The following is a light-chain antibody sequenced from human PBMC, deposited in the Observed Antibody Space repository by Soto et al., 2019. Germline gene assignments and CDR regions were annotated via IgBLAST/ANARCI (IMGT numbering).Light chain of an antibody. CDR2: SNN. CDR1: SSNIGSNY. V-gene: IGLV1-47*02. Sequence: QSVLTQPPSASGTPGQRVTISCSGSSSNIGSNYVYWYQQFPGTAPKLLIYSNNQRPSGVPDRFSGSKSGDTASLIISGLQAEDEADYYCFSSSTKISRHVLGTGTKLTVL. J-gene: IGLJ1*01. CDR3: FSSSTKISRHV.